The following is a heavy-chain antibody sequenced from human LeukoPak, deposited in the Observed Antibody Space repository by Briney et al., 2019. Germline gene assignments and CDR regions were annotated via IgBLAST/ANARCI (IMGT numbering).Heavy chain of an antibody. Sequence: ASVKASCKASGYTFTSYYMHWVRQAPGQGLEWMGITNPSGGSTSYAQKFQGRVTMTRDMSTGTVYMELSSLRSEDTAVYYCARDFSKGLDYWGQGTLVTVSS. J-gene: IGHJ4*02. CDR3: ARDFSKGLDY. CDR2: TNPSGGST. V-gene: IGHV1-46*01. CDR1: GYTFTSYY.